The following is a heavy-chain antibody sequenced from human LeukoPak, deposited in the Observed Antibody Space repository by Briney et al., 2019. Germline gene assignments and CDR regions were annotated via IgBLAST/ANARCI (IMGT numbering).Heavy chain of an antibody. V-gene: IGHV4-38-2*02. J-gene: IGHJ4*02. CDR3: AKSNGYGLIDY. D-gene: IGHD5-12*01. Sequence: SETLSLICTVSYYSISRGHYWGWIRQSPGKGLEWIGSLYRDGEATYNPSLKSRVSSSVDTSKNQFFLKLSSVTAADTAMYYCAKSNGYGLIDYWGQGTLVTVSS. CDR2: LYRDGEA. CDR1: YYSISRGHY.